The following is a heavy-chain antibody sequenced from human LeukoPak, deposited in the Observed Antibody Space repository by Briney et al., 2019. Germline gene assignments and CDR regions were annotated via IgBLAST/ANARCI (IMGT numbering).Heavy chain of an antibody. J-gene: IGHJ5*02. CDR1: GDSVSSNSAA. D-gene: IGHD5-12*01. Sequence: SQTLSLTCAISGDSVSSNSAAWNWIRQSPSRGLEWLGSTYYRSKWYNDYAVSVKSLITINANTSKNQFSLQLNSVTPEDTAVYYCARDHLRGYSGYDYEEGYWFDPWGQGTLVTVSS. V-gene: IGHV6-1*01. CDR2: TYYRSKWYN. CDR3: ARDHLRGYSGYDYEEGYWFDP.